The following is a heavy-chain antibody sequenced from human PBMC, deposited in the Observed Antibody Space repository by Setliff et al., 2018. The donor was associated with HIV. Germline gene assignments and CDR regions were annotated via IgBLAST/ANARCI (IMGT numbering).Heavy chain of an antibody. CDR3: ARDLSPYGSGDPYYYYGMDV. V-gene: IGHV4-31*03. Sequence: SETLSLTCTVSGGSISSSGNYWTWIRQRPGKGLEWIGYIYYTGSTYYHPSLKSRVLISVDTSNNLFSLSLRSVTAADTAVYYCARDLSPYGSGDPYYYYGMDVWDQGTTVTVSS. CDR1: GGSISSSGNY. D-gene: IGHD3-10*01. CDR2: IYYTGST. J-gene: IGHJ6*02.